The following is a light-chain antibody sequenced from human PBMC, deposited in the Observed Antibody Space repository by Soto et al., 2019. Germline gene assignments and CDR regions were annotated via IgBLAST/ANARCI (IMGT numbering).Light chain of an antibody. CDR3: QQRSDWPPIT. J-gene: IGKJ5*01. CDR2: DAS. V-gene: IGKV3-11*01. Sequence: TVLTQSPATLSLSPGERATLSCRVSHSVGDYLAWYQQKPGQAPRLLIYDASNRAAGVPYRFRGSGSGTDFTLTISSVEPEDFGVYYCQQRSDWPPITFGQGTRLEIK. CDR1: HSVGDY.